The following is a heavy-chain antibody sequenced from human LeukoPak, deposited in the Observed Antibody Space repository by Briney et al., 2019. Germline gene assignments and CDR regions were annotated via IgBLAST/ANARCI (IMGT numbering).Heavy chain of an antibody. D-gene: IGHD6-6*01. CDR3: ARRFGSS. CDR1: GGSISSYY. V-gene: IGHV4-4*09. Sequence: SETLSLTCTVSGGSISSYYWSWIRQPPGRGLEWIGYIYTSGSTNYNPSLKSRVTISVDTSKNQFSLKLSSVTAADTAVYYCARRFGSSWGQGTLVTVSS. J-gene: IGHJ4*02. CDR2: IYTSGST.